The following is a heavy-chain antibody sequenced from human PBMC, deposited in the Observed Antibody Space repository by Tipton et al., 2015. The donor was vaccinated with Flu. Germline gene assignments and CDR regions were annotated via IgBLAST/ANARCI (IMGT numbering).Heavy chain of an antibody. V-gene: IGHV4-39*02. D-gene: IGHD4-11*01. CDR1: GGSISSSSYY. Sequence: TLSLTCTVSGGSISSSSYYWGWIRQSPGKGLEWIGNIYHTGSTYHNPSLKSRVTMSVDTSRNHLSLRLRSVTAADTAVYFCARRDFSNYVSDPKSWFDPWGQGILVTVSP. CDR2: IYHTGST. J-gene: IGHJ5*02. CDR3: ARRDFSNYVSDPKSWFDP.